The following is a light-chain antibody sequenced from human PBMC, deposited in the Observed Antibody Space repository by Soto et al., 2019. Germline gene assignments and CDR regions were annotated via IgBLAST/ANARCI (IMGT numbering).Light chain of an antibody. Sequence: IQMTQSPSALSASVGDRVTITCQASQDISDVLNWYQQQPGKAPKVLIYDASKLQTGVPSRFSGRGSGKDFTFTISSLQPDDSGTYYCQQFYDLPITFGQGTRLEIK. CDR3: QQFYDLPIT. CDR2: DAS. V-gene: IGKV1-33*01. CDR1: QDISDV. J-gene: IGKJ5*01.